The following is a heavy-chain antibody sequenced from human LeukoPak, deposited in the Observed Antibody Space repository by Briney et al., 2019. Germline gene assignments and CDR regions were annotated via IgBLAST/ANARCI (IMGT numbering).Heavy chain of an antibody. D-gene: IGHD6-6*01. V-gene: IGHV4-59*01. CDR3: ARAGQFIAARPITFDY. CDR1: GGSISNYY. Sequence: PSETLSLTCTVSGGSISNYYWSWIRQPPGKGLEWIGYIYYSGSTNHNPSLKSRVTISVDTSKNQFSLKLSSVTAADTAVYYCARAGQFIAARPITFDYWGYGNLVTVSS. J-gene: IGHJ4*01. CDR2: IYYSGST.